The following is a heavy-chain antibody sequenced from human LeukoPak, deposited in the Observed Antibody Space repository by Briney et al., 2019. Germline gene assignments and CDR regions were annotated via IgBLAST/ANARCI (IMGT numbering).Heavy chain of an antibody. CDR2: IISSSSYI. D-gene: IGHD5-24*01. V-gene: IGHV3-21*01. CDR3: AREVGDGYPWEDYYFDY. Sequence: GGSLRLSCAASGFTFSSYGMNWVRQAPGKGLEWISSIISSSSYIYYADSVKGRVTISTDNAENSLYLQLNSLRAEDTAVYYCAREVGDGYPWEDYYFDYWGQGTLVTVSS. J-gene: IGHJ4*02. CDR1: GFTFSSYG.